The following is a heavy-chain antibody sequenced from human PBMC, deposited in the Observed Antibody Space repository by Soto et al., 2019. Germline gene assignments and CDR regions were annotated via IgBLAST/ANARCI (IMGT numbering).Heavy chain of an antibody. J-gene: IGHJ1*01. Sequence: EVQLLESGGGLVQPEGSLRLSCAASGFTFSTYAMSWVRQAPGKGLEWVSGISGGGGTTYYADSVKGRFTISRDNSKNTVYLQVNSLRAEDTAVYYCAIDQAGAGTISRYFQDWGQGTLVTVSS. D-gene: IGHD6-13*01. V-gene: IGHV3-23*01. CDR2: ISGGGGTT. CDR3: AIDQAGAGTISRYFQD. CDR1: GFTFSTYA.